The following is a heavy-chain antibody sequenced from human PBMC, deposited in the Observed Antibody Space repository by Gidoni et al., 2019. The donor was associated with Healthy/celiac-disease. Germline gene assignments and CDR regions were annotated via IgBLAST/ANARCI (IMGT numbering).Heavy chain of an antibody. CDR2: NNHSGST. D-gene: IGHD4-17*01. J-gene: IGHJ4*02. Sequence: QVQLQQWGAGLLKPSETLSLTCAVYVGSFSGYYWSWIRQPPGKGLEWIGENNHSGSTNYNPSLKSRVTISVDTSKNQFSLKLSSVTAADTAVYYCARDVYGDSDYWGQGTLVTVSS. CDR3: ARDVYGDSDY. V-gene: IGHV4-34*01. CDR1: VGSFSGYY.